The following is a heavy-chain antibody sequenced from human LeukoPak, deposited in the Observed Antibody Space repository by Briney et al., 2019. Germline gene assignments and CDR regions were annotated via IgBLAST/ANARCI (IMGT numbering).Heavy chain of an antibody. CDR3: ARDRSSGYYVDAFDS. CDR1: GFTFSSYS. D-gene: IGHD3-22*01. J-gene: IGHJ3*02. CDR2: ISSSSYI. V-gene: IGHV3-21*01. Sequence: PGGSLRLSCAASGFTFSSYSMNWVRQAPGKGLEWVSSISSSSYIYYADSVKGRFTIPGDYAKNSLYLQMNSLRAEDTAVYYCARDRSSGYYVDAFDSWGQGTMVTVSS.